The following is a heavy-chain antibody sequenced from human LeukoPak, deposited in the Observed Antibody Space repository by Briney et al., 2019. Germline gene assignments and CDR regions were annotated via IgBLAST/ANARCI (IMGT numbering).Heavy chain of an antibody. D-gene: IGHD6-13*01. CDR3: AKEVYSSSWFSLDAFDI. V-gene: IGHV3-23*01. CDR1: GFTFSSYA. Sequence: GGSLRLSCAASGFTFSSYAMSWVRQAPGKGLEWVSAISGSGGSTYYADSVKGRFTISRDNSKNTLYLQMNSLRAEDTAVYYCAKEVYSSSWFSLDAFDIWGQGTMVTVSS. J-gene: IGHJ3*02. CDR2: ISGSGGST.